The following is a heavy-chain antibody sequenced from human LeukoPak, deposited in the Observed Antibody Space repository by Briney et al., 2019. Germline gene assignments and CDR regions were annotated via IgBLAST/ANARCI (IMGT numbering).Heavy chain of an antibody. Sequence: GSSVKVSCKASGGTFTSYAISWVRQAPGQGLEWMGGIIPIFGTANYVQKFQGRVTITADESTSTAYMELSSLRSEDTAVYYCARDRGYSSSWFDYWGQGTLVTVSS. CDR1: GGTFTSYA. V-gene: IGHV1-69*01. CDR3: ARDRGYSSSWFDY. J-gene: IGHJ4*02. CDR2: IIPIFGTA. D-gene: IGHD6-13*01.